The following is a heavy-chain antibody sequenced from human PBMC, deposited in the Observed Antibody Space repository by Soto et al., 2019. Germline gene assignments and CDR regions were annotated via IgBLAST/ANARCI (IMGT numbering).Heavy chain of an antibody. D-gene: IGHD6-6*01. J-gene: IGHJ6*02. CDR2: INHSGST. Sequence: SETLSLTCAVYGVSFSDFYWIWIRQPPGKGLEWIGEINHSGSTDYNPSLKSRVAISVDTSKDQFSLKLSSVTAADTAVYYCARRGSSSSPYYYYYGMDVWGQGTTVTVSS. CDR3: ARRGSSSSPYYYYYGMDV. V-gene: IGHV4-34*01. CDR1: GVSFSDFY.